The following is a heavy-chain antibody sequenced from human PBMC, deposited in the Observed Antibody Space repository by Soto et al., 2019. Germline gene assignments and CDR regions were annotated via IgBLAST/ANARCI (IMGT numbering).Heavy chain of an antibody. Sequence: SETLSLTCAVYGGSFSGYYWSWIRQPPGKGLEWIGEINHSGSTNYNPSLKSRVTISVDTSKNQFSLKLSSVTAADTAVYYCARVSGGYYGSGSYHTSWGQGTLVTVSS. D-gene: IGHD3-10*01. CDR1: GGSFSGYY. CDR3: ARVSGGYYGSGSYHTS. CDR2: INHSGST. J-gene: IGHJ4*02. V-gene: IGHV4-34*01.